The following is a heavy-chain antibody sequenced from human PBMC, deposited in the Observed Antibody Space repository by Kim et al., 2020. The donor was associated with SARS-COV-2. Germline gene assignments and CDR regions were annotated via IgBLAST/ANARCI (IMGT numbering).Heavy chain of an antibody. D-gene: IGHD1-26*01. CDR2: INSDGGTT. CDR3: ASRRYTGTYYYFDY. V-gene: IGHV3-74*01. CDR1: GFTFSRYW. Sequence: GGSLRLSCAASGFTFSRYWMHWVRQAPGKGLVWVSRINSDGGTTSYADSAKGRFIISRDNAKSTLYLQMNSLRAEDTAVYYCASRRYTGTYYYFDYWGQGTLVTVSS. J-gene: IGHJ4*02.